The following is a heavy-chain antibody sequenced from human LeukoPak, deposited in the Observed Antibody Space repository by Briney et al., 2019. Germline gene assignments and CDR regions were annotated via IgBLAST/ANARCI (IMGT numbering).Heavy chain of an antibody. J-gene: IGHJ6*02. CDR3: IRGAASGSYYGFDV. CDR2: IRSKANNYAT. CDR1: GFTFSGST. V-gene: IGHV3-73*01. Sequence: GGSLRLSCAASGFTFSGSTMHWVRQASGKGLEWVGRIRSKANNYATAYATSVKGRFTLSRDDSKNPAYLQMNSLKTEDTAVYYCIRGAASGSYYGFDVWGQGATVTVSS. D-gene: IGHD1-26*01.